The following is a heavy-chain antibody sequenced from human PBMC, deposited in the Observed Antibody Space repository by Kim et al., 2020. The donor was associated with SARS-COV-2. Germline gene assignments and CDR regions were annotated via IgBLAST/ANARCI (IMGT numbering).Heavy chain of an antibody. CDR2: ISSSSSYI. CDR3: ARDQQQLIENYYYYGMDV. CDR1: GFTFSSYS. V-gene: IGHV3-21*01. D-gene: IGHD6-13*01. J-gene: IGHJ6*02. Sequence: GGSLRLSCAASGFTFSSYSMNWVRQAPGKGLEWVSSISSSSSYIYYADSVKGRFTISRDNAKNSLYLQMNSLRAEDTAVYYCARDQQQLIENYYYYGMDVWGQGTTVTVSS.